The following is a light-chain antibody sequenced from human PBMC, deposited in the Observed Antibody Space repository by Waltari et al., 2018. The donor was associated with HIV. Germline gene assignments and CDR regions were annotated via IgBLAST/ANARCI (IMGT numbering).Light chain of an antibody. CDR3: ATWDNSLSIGV. Sequence: QSVLTQPPSVSAAPGQKVTISCSGSSSDIGRYSVSWYQQFPGTAPRRLIFDTYKRPSGIPDRFSASKSGTSATLDITGLQTGDEADYYCATWDNSLSIGVFGGGTKLTVL. J-gene: IGLJ3*02. V-gene: IGLV1-51*01. CDR2: DTY. CDR1: SSDIGRYS.